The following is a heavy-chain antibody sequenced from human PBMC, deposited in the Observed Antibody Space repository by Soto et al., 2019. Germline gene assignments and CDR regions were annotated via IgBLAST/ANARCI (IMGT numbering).Heavy chain of an antibody. D-gene: IGHD6-19*01. CDR3: AHIVVAGLGYYFDY. CDR2: IYWYDDK. CDR1: GFSLSSTRMA. Sequence: QITLKESGPTLVKPTQTLTLTCTFSGFSLSSTRMAVGWIRQPPGKALECLALIYWYDDKRYSPFLKSRLTITKDTSKNQVVLTMSNMDPVDTARYYCAHIVVAGLGYYFDYWGQGTLVTVSS. V-gene: IGHV2-5*01. J-gene: IGHJ4*02.